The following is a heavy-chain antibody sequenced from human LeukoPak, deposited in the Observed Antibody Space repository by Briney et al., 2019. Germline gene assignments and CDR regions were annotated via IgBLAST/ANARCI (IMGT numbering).Heavy chain of an antibody. D-gene: IGHD5-18*01. J-gene: IGHJ6*03. Sequence: SETLSLTCTVSGGSISSYYWSWIRQPAGKGLEWIGRIYTSGSTNYNPSLKSRVTMSVDTSKNQFSLKLSSVSAADTAVYYCARTTEGGYTYDFFYYYYMDVWGKGTTVTISS. CDR2: IYTSGST. CDR3: ARTTEGGYTYDFFYYYYMDV. CDR1: GGSISSYY. V-gene: IGHV4-4*07.